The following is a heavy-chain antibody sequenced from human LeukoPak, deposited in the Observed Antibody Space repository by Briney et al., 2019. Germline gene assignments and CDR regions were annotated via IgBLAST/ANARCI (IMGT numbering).Heavy chain of an antibody. J-gene: IGHJ4*02. CDR1: GYSFTGYY. V-gene: IGHV1-2*02. CDR3: ARDRSRYFDY. CDR2: INPNSGGT. Sequence: ASVKVSCKASGYSFTGYYMHWVRQSPGQGLEWMGWINPNSGGTNYAQKFQGRVTMTRDTSISTVYMELSRLRSDDTAVYYCARDRSRYFDYWGQGTLVTVSP.